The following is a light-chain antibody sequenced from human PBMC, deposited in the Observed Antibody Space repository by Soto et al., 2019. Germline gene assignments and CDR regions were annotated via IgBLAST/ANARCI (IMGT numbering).Light chain of an antibody. J-gene: IGKJ5*01. Sequence: DIQMTQSPSSVSASVGDRVAITWRASQDISSSLAWYQQKPGRAPKLLIYAASSLQSGVPSRFSGSGSGTDFTLTISSLQPEHFAIYYCQQANSFPLTFGQGTRLEIK. CDR1: QDISSS. V-gene: IGKV1-12*01. CDR2: AAS. CDR3: QQANSFPLT.